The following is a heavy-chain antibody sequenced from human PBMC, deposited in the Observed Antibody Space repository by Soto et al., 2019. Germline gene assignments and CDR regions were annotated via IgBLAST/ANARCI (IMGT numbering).Heavy chain of an antibody. D-gene: IGHD2-2*01. J-gene: IGHJ6*03. CDR3: ARSGYCSSTSCYAYYYYYMDV. Sequence: GGSLRLSCAASGFTFDDFGMSWVRQAPGKGLEWVSGINWNGGSTGYADSVKGRFTISRDNAKNSLYLQMNSLRAEDTALYHCARSGYCSSTSCYAYYYYYMDVWGKGTTVTVSS. CDR1: GFTFDDFG. CDR2: INWNGGST. V-gene: IGHV3-20*01.